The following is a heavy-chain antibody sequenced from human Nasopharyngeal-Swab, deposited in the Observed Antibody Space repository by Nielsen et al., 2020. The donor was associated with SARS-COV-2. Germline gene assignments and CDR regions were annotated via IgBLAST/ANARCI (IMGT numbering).Heavy chain of an antibody. J-gene: IGHJ4*02. V-gene: IGHV4-34*01. CDR2: INHSGNT. D-gene: IGHD5-18*01. CDR1: GGSFSGYY. CDR3: ARGGSTPMIISY. Sequence: SETLSLTCAVYGGSFSGYYWSWIRQPPGKGLELIGEINHSGNTKYNPSLKSRVTLSVDTSKNQFSLTLSSVTAADTAVYYCARGGSTPMIISYWGQGTLVTVSS.